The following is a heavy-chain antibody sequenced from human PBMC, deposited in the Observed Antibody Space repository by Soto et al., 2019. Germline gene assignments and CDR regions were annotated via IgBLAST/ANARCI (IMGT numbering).Heavy chain of an antibody. CDR2: MYNTGST. J-gene: IGHJ6*02. D-gene: IGHD2-21*02. CDR3: ARDLWGYCGTDCYPLDV. Sequence: SETLSLTCTVSGGSISRYYWSWIRQPPGKGLEWIGYMYNTGSTVYNPSFQSRVTISVDTSKHQFSTKLNSVTAADTAVYYCARDLWGYCGTDCYPLDVWGQGTTVTVSS. V-gene: IGHV4-59*01. CDR1: GGSISRYY.